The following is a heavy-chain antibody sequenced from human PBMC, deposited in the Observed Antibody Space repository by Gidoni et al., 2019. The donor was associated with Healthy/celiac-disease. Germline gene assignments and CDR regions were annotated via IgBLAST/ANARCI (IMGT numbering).Heavy chain of an antibody. CDR2: INPNSGGT. CDR1: GYTFTGYY. V-gene: IGHV1-2*02. CDR3: ARDQAVAGTD. J-gene: IGHJ4*02. Sequence: QVQLVQSGAAAKKPGASVKVACKASGYTFTGYYMHWVGQAPGQGLEWMGWINPNSGGTNYAQKFQGRVTKTRDTSSSTAYMELSRLRSDDTAVYYCARDQAVAGTDWGQGTLVTVSS. D-gene: IGHD6-19*01.